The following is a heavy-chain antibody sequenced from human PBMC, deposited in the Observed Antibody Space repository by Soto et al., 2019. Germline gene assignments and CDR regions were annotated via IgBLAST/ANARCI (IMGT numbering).Heavy chain of an antibody. CDR2: IYYSGST. D-gene: IGHD3-22*01. CDR1: GGSISSGDYY. J-gene: IGHJ3*02. V-gene: IGHV4-30-4*01. CDR3: ARADLRDYYDSSGYYSDAFDI. Sequence: QVQLQESGPGLVKPSQTLSLTCTVSGGSISSGDYYWSWIRQPPGKGLEWIGYIYYSGSTYYNPSLKSRVTISVDTSKNQFSLKLSSVTAAYTAVYYCARADLRDYYDSSGYYSDAFDIWGQGTMVTVSS.